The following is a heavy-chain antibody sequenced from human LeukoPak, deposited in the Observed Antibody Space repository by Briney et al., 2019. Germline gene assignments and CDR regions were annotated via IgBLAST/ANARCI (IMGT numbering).Heavy chain of an antibody. CDR1: GYSFTSYW. J-gene: IGHJ4*02. D-gene: IGHD3-3*01. CDR3: ARHRYYDFWSGYYTIEYYFDY. Sequence: GESLKISCQGSGYSFTSYWIGWVRQMPGKGLEWMGIIYPGDSDTRYSPSFQGQVTISADKSISTAYLQWSSLKASDTAMYYCARHRYYDFWSGYYTIEYYFDYWGQGTLVTVSS. V-gene: IGHV5-51*01. CDR2: IYPGDSDT.